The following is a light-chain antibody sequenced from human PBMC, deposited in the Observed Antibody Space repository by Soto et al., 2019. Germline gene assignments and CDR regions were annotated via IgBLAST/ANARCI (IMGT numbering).Light chain of an antibody. CDR1: QSVSNN. V-gene: IGKV3-15*01. CDR2: GAS. CDR3: QQYNDWPPVT. Sequence: EIVLTQSPGTLSLSPGERATLSCRASQSVSNNYLAWYQQKPGQAPRLLIYGASTRATGIPARFSGSGSATEYTLTISSLQSEDSAVYYCQQYNDWPPVTFGQGTKVDIK. J-gene: IGKJ1*01.